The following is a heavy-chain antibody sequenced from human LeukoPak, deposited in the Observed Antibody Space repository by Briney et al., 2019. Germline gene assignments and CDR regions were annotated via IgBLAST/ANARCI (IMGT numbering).Heavy chain of an antibody. D-gene: IGHD4/OR15-4a*01. CDR2: IRFDGTSE. J-gene: IGHJ4*02. CDR3: GRDFVNDAKARFDG. V-gene: IGHV3-30*02. Sequence: GGSLRLSCAASGFTFSSYSMNWVRQAPGKGLEWVAFIRFDGTSEFYADSVKARFTISRDNSKNTLYLQMNSLRAEDTAMYYCGRDFVNDAKARFDGWGQGTLVIVSS. CDR1: GFTFSSYS.